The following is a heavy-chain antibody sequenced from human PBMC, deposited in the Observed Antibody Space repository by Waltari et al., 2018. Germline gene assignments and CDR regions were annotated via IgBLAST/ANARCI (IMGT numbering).Heavy chain of an antibody. CDR2: FRGSGGST. D-gene: IGHD2-15*01. CDR3: AKDSCSGGSCYSNWFDP. CDR1: GVTFSRYA. V-gene: IGHV3-23*01. Sequence: EVQLLESGGGLVQPGGSLRLSCAASGVTFSRYAMSWIRHSPGKGLEWVSTFRGSGGSTDYADSVKGRFTISRDNSKNTLYLQMNSLRAEDTAVYYCAKDSCSGGSCYSNWFDPWGQGNLVTVSS. J-gene: IGHJ5*02.